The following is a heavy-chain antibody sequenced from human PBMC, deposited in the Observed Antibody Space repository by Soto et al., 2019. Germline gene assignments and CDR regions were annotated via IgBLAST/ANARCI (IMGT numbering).Heavy chain of an antibody. J-gene: IGHJ5*02. CDR3: ASGMITFGEPMAGWFDP. CDR2: IIPIFGTA. CDR1: GGTFSSYA. Sequence: QVQLVQSGAEVKKPGSSMKVSCKASGGTFSSYAISWVRQAPGQGLEWMGGIIPIFGTANYAQKFQGRVTITADESTSTAYMELSSLRSEDTAVYYCASGMITFGEPMAGWFDPWGQGTLVTVSS. D-gene: IGHD3-16*01. V-gene: IGHV1-69*01.